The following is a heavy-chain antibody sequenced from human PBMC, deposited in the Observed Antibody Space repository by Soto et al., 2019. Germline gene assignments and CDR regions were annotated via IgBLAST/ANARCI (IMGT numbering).Heavy chain of an antibody. Sequence: GASVKVSCKASGYTFTSYGISWVRQAPGQGLEWMGWISAYNGNTNYAQKLQGRVTMTTDTSTSTAYMELRSLRSDDTAVYYCARGYCTNGVCYTFDYWGQGTLVTVSS. CDR2: ISAYNGNT. CDR3: ARGYCTNGVCYTFDY. D-gene: IGHD2-8*01. J-gene: IGHJ4*02. CDR1: GYTFTSYG. V-gene: IGHV1-18*01.